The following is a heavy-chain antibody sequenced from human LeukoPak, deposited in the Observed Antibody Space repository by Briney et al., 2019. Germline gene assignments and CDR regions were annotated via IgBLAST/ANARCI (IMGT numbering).Heavy chain of an antibody. V-gene: IGHV4-39*01. D-gene: IGHD2-2*01. CDR3: ASRLGYCSSTSCYNWFDP. CDR2: IYYRGST. Sequence: TSETLSLTCTVSGGSISSSSYYWGWIRQPPGKGLEWIGSIYYRGSTYYNPSLKSRVTISVDTSKNQFSLKLSSVTAADTAVYYCASRLGYCSSTSCYNWFDPWGQGTLVTVSS. CDR1: GGSISSSSYY. J-gene: IGHJ5*02.